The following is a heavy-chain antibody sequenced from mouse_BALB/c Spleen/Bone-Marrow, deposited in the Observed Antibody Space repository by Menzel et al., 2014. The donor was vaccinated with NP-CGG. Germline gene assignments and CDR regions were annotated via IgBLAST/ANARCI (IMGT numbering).Heavy chain of an antibody. CDR2: IYPSGSYT. Sequence: VQLQQPGAELVRPGASVKLSCEASGYTFTSYWMHWVRQRPGQGLEWIGNIYPSGSYTNYNQKFKYKATLTVDTSSSTAYMQLKSPTPEDAAAEDCTRRGTENAMDYWGQGTSVTVSS. CDR1: GYTFTSYW. V-gene: IGHV1S127*01. D-gene: IGHD4-1*01. J-gene: IGHJ4*01. CDR3: TRRGTENAMDY.